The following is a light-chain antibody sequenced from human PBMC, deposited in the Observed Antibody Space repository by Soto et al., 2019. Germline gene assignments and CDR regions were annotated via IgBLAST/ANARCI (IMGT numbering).Light chain of an antibody. V-gene: IGKV3-11*01. Sequence: EIVLTQSPATLSLSPGERATLSCRASQSVSSYLAWYQQKPGQAPRLLIYDASTRATGISVRFSGSGSGTDFTLTISSLEPEDFAVYYCQQRSNWPVTFGQGTRVEVK. J-gene: IGKJ1*01. CDR3: QQRSNWPVT. CDR2: DAS. CDR1: QSVSSY.